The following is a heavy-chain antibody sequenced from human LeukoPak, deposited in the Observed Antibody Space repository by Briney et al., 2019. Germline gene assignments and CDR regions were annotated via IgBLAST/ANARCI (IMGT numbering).Heavy chain of an antibody. CDR1: GGSISSSSYY. Sequence: SETLSLTCTVSGGSISSSSYYWGWIRQPPGKGLEWIGSIYYSGSTYYNPSLKSRVTISVDTSKNQFSLKLSSVTAADTAVYYCARHWASPYSSSANAFDIWGQGTMVTVSS. V-gene: IGHV4-39*01. CDR3: ARHWASPYSSSANAFDI. D-gene: IGHD6-6*01. J-gene: IGHJ3*02. CDR2: IYYSGST.